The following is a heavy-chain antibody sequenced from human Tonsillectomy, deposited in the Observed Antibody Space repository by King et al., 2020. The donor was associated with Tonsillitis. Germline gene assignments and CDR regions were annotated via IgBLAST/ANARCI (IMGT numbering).Heavy chain of an antibody. J-gene: IGHJ4*02. V-gene: IGHV4-30-2*01. Sequence: QLQESGSGLVKPSQTLSLTCAVSGGSISSGGYSWSWIRQPPGKGLEWIGYIYPSGDTYCNPSLKSRVTISVDRSKNQFSLKLSSVTAADTAVYYCAGSSDLCDYASYFDYWGQGTLVTVSS. D-gene: IGHD4-17*01. CDR2: IYPSGDT. CDR1: GGSISSGGYS. CDR3: AGSSDLCDYASYFDY.